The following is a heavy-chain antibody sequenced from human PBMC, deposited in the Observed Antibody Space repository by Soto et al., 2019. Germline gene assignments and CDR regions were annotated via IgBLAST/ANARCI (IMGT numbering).Heavy chain of an antibody. D-gene: IGHD3-16*01. CDR1: GFTFSGSA. V-gene: IGHV3-23*01. J-gene: IGHJ4*02. CDR3: PARTNPVPGAYDY. CDR2: ISGSADTL. Sequence: EVQLLESGGGMVQPGGSLRLSCAASGFTFSGSAMGWVRQAPGKGLEWNSVISGSADTLFYADSVKGRFTIPRDNSESTLYLQMNSLTAEDTAVNFCPARTNPVPGAYDYWGQGALVTVSA.